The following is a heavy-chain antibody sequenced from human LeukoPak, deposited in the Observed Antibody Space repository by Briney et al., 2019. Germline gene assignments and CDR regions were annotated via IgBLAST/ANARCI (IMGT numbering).Heavy chain of an antibody. Sequence: SVKVSGKASGGTFSSYAISCVRQAPGQGLEWMGRIIPIFGIANYAQKFQGRVAITADKSTSTAYMELSSLRSEDTAVYYCARDPVVATTGPYYYYGMDVWGQGTTVTVSS. V-gene: IGHV1-69*04. CDR3: ARDPVVATTGPYYYYGMDV. D-gene: IGHD5-12*01. J-gene: IGHJ6*02. CDR1: GGTFSSYA. CDR2: IIPIFGIA.